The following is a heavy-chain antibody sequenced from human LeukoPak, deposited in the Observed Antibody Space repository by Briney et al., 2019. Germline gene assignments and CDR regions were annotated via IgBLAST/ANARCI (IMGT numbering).Heavy chain of an antibody. V-gene: IGHV1-69*05. Sequence: SVKVSCKASGGTFSSYAISWVRHAPGHGLEWMGGTTPIFGTANYAQKFSGRVTFTTDESTSTAYMALRRRRSEDTAVSYCARAPPDDAFDIWGQGTVVSVSS. CDR1: GGTFSSYA. CDR3: ARAPPDDAFDI. J-gene: IGHJ3*02. CDR2: TTPIFGTA.